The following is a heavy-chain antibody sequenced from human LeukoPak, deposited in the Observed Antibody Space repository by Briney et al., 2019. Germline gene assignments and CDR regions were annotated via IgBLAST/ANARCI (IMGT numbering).Heavy chain of an antibody. CDR1: GFTFSTYT. CDR2: VGQDGRST. J-gene: IGHJ4*02. V-gene: IGHV3-23*01. Sequence: GALQLSCAASGFTFSTYTMNWVRQAPGEGLQWVSGVGQDGRSTHYADSVKGRFTISRDNSKNTLYLQMSSLRAEDTAVYYCAKDRVPDGVWSFDYWGQGSLVIVSS. D-gene: IGHD2-8*02. CDR3: AKDRVPDGVWSFDY.